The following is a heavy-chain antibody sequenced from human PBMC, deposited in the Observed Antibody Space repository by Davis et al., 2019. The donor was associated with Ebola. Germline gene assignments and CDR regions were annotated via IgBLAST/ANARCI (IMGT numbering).Heavy chain of an antibody. V-gene: IGHV3-15*01. CDR1: GLTFSYAW. CDR2: IKTKTEGGTT. J-gene: IGHJ4*02. D-gene: IGHD3-16*01. Sequence: GASLKISCAASGLTFSYAWMSWVRQPPGKGLEWVGRIKTKTEGGTTDYAAPVKGRFTISRDDSKTTLYLQMNSLKTEDTAVYYCTTSGIWGHDYWGQGTLVTVSS. CDR3: TTSGIWGHDY.